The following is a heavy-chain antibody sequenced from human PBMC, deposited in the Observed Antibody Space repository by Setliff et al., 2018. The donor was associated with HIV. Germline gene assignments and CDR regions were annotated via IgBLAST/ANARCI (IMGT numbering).Heavy chain of an antibody. V-gene: IGHV4-59*01. D-gene: IGHD6-13*01. J-gene: IGHJ3*01. Sequence: SETLSLTCTVSGGSISTYYWSWIRQPPGKRLEWIGYIYYSGSTNYNPSLKSRVTISVDTSKNQFSLKLTSVTAADTAVYYCARDRPSSSWSFNAFDFWGQG. CDR2: IYYSGST. CDR3: ARDRPSSSWSFNAFDF. CDR1: GGSISTYY.